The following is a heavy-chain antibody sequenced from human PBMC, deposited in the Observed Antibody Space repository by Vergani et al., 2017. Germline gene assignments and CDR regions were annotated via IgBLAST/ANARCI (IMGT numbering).Heavy chain of an antibody. V-gene: IGHV4-59*01. CDR1: GGSISSYY. CDR2: IYYSGST. Sequence: QVQLQESGPGLVKPSQTLSLTCTVSGGSISSYYWGWIRQPPGKGLEWIGYIYYSGSTNYNPSLKSRVTISVDTSKNQFSLKLSSVTAADTAVYYCARGTVTTEYFDPWGQGTPVTVSS. J-gene: IGHJ5*02. D-gene: IGHD4-17*01. CDR3: ARGTVTTEYFDP.